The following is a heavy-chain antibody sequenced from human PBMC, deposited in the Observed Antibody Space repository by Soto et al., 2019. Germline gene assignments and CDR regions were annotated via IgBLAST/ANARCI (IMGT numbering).Heavy chain of an antibody. D-gene: IGHD5-18*01. V-gene: IGHV3-48*01. CDR2: ISSSSSTI. Sequence: GVYLRLSVGAFELPLSSNSMHWVRKSPGKGLEWVSYISSSSSTIYYVASVKGRFTIYRDNAKNSLYLQMNSLRAEDTAVYYCARDYSSYGPFDYWGQGTLVTVLL. CDR3: ARDYSSYGPFDY. J-gene: IGHJ4*02. CDR1: ELPLSSNS.